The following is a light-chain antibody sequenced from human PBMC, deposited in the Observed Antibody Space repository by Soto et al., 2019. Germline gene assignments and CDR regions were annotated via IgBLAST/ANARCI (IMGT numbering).Light chain of an antibody. Sequence: EIVMTQSPATLSVSPGERATLSCRASQSINSNLAWYQQKPGQTPRLLLYGASTRATGLPASFSGSGSGTEFTLTISSLQSEDFAVYYCKQYHSWPLTFGGGTKVEIK. V-gene: IGKV3-15*01. CDR3: KQYHSWPLT. CDR1: QSINSN. J-gene: IGKJ4*01. CDR2: GAS.